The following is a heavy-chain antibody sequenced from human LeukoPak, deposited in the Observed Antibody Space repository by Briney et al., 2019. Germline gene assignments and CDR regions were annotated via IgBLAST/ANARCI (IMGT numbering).Heavy chain of an antibody. CDR1: GFTFSKYW. J-gene: IGHJ4*02. D-gene: IGHD6-13*01. CDR3: AISWGGALDY. Sequence: PGGSLRLSCVASGFTFSKYWMSWVRQAPGKGLEWVASIKKDGSEKDYMDSVKGRFTISRDNAKNSLSLQINNLRAEDTAVYYCAISWGGALDYWGQGIPVTVSS. V-gene: IGHV3-7*03. CDR2: IKKDGSEK.